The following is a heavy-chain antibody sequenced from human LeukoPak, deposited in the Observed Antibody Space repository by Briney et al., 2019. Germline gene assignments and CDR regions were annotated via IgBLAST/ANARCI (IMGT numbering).Heavy chain of an antibody. V-gene: IGHV4-4*07. CDR2: IYTSGST. CDR3: ARASYSYDINGWVPFDY. D-gene: IGHD3-22*01. CDR1: GGSISSYY. Sequence: SETLFLTCTVSGGSISSYYWSWIRQPAGKGLEWIGRIYTSGSTNYNPSLKSRVTISGDTSKNQFSLRLSSVTAADTAVYYCARASYSYDINGWVPFDYWGQGTLVTVSS. J-gene: IGHJ4*02.